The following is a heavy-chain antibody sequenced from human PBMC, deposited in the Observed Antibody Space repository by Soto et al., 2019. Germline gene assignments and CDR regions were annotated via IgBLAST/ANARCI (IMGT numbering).Heavy chain of an antibody. D-gene: IGHD6-19*01. CDR1: GYSISSGYY. CDR2: IYHSGST. J-gene: IGHJ5*02. V-gene: IGHV4-38-2*02. Sequence: SETLSLTCAVSGYSISSGYYWGWIRQPPGKGLEWIGSIYHSGSTYYNPSLKSRVTISVDTSKNQFSLKLSSVTAADTAVYYCARDGRSGIAVAGTGGGSWFDPWGQGTRGTVSA. CDR3: ARDGRSGIAVAGTGGGSWFDP.